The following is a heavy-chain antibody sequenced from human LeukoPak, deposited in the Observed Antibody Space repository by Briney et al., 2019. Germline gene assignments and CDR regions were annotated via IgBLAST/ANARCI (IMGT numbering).Heavy chain of an antibody. V-gene: IGHV1-2*02. Sequence: ASVKVSCKASGGTFSSYAISWVRQAPGQGLEWMAWFNPNSGDTKYAQKFQGRVTITKDTSISTAYMELSSLTSDDTAVYYCARGSYIPAPALRTDYWGQGSLVSVSS. J-gene: IGHJ4*02. D-gene: IGHD6-13*01. CDR1: GGTFSSYA. CDR2: FNPNSGDT. CDR3: ARGSYIPAPALRTDY.